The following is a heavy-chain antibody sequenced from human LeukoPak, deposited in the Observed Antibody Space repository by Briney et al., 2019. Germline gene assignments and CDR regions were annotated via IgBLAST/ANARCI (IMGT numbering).Heavy chain of an antibody. CDR2: TYYRSKWYN. CDR3: ARSDSCYVDY. V-gene: IGHV6-1*01. D-gene: IGHD4-11*01. J-gene: IGHJ4*02. CDR1: GDSVASYSAA. Sequence: SQTLSLTCAISGDSVASYSAAWNWIRQSPSRVLEWLGRTYYRSKWYNHYSLSVKSRLTINADTSKNQYSLQLNSVTPEDTAVYYCARSDSCYVDYWGQGTLVTVSS.